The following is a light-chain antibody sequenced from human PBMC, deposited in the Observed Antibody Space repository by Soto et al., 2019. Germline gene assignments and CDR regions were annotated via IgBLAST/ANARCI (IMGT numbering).Light chain of an antibody. CDR3: GAWDSSLRAYV. J-gene: IGLJ1*01. Sequence: QSVLTQPPSVSAAPGRKVTFSCSGSTSNIGNNFVSWYRQFPGTAPKLLIYANTERPSGIPDRFSASKSGTSATLGITGLQTGDEADYYCGAWDSSLRAYVFGPGTKLTVL. V-gene: IGLV1-51*01. CDR1: TSNIGNNF. CDR2: ANT.